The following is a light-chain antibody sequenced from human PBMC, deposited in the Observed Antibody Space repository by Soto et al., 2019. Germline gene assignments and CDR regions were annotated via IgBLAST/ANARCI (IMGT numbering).Light chain of an antibody. CDR1: SSDVGGYNY. J-gene: IGLJ1*01. Sequence: QSALTQPASVSGSPGQSITISCTGTSSDVGGYNYVSWYQQHPGKAPKLMIYEVSNRPSGVSNRFSGSKSGNTASLTISGLQAQEEADYYCTSYTSSSPYVFGPGTKVTVL. V-gene: IGLV2-14*01. CDR2: EVS. CDR3: TSYTSSSPYV.